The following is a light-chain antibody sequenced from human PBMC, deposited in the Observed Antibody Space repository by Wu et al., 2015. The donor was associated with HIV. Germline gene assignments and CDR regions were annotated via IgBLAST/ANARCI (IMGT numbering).Light chain of an antibody. CDR3: QQRGNWPGVT. Sequence: EIVLTQSPGTLSLSPGERATLSCRASQSVNSRFLAWYQQKPGQAPRLLIYDAFSRAPGIPDRFNGSGSGTDFTLTISSLEPEDFAVYYCQQRGNWPGVTFGPGAKVDIK. J-gene: IGKJ3*01. V-gene: IGKV3D-20*02. CDR2: DAF. CDR1: QSVNSRF.